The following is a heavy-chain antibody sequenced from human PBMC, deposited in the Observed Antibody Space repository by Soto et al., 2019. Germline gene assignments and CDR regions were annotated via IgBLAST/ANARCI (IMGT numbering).Heavy chain of an antibody. CDR1: GGTFSSYA. CDR2: IIPIFGTA. CDR3: ARDATPYDHVWGSYRYVLDY. V-gene: IGHV1-69*01. Sequence: QVQLVQSGAEVKKPGSSVKVSCKASGGTFSSYAISWVRQAPGQGLEWMGGIIPIFGTANYAQKFQGRVTITADESTSTAYMELSSLRSEDTAVYYCARDATPYDHVWGSYRYVLDYWGQGTLVTVSS. J-gene: IGHJ4*02. D-gene: IGHD3-16*02.